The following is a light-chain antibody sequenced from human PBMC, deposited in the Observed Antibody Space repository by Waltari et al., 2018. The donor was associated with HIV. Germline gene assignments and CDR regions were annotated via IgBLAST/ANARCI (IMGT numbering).Light chain of an antibody. CDR1: SSDVGGYNY. CDR3: CSYAGSSTFAV. Sequence: QSALTQPASVSGSPGQSITISCTGTSSDVGGYNYVSWYQQHPVNAPKLMIYDVTKRPSGVSNRFSGSKSGNTASLTISGLQAEDEADYYCCSYAGSSTFAVFGGGTKLTVL. J-gene: IGLJ2*01. CDR2: DVT. V-gene: IGLV2-23*02.